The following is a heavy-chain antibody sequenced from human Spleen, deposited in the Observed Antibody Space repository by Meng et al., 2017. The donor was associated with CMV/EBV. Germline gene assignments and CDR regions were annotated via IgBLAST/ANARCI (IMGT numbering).Heavy chain of an antibody. Sequence: GESLKISCAASGFTFSSSWMHWVCQGPERGLEWVADIKCDGSEKYYIDSVKGRFTISRDNAKNSLYLQMNSLRAEDTALYYCAKDMEGYSYGDGDYYYYGMDVWGQGTTVTVSS. J-gene: IGHJ6*02. CDR3: AKDMEGYSYGDGDYYYYGMDV. CDR1: GFTFSSSW. V-gene: IGHV3-52*01. D-gene: IGHD5-18*01. CDR2: IKCDGSEK.